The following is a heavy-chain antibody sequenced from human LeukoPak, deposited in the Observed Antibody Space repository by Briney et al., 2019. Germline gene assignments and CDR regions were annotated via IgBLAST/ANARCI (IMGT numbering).Heavy chain of an antibody. CDR2: ISAYNGNT. Sequence: ASVKVSCKASGYTFTSYGISWVRQAPGQGLEWVGWISAYNGNTNYAQKLQGRVTMTTDTSTSTAYMELGSLRSDDTAVYYCARAQGGSYDFWSGYYSSWFDPWGQGTLVTVSS. V-gene: IGHV1-18*01. J-gene: IGHJ5*02. D-gene: IGHD3-3*01. CDR3: ARAQGGSYDFWSGYYSSWFDP. CDR1: GYTFTSYG.